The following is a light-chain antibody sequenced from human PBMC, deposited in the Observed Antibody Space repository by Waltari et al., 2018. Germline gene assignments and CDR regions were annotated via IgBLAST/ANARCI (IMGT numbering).Light chain of an antibody. CDR3: QQHDTLPAT. Sequence: EIALTQLPGPACLSPGDRVPPSCRASQSVGSSSLAWYQQKPGQAPTLVIYRASRRATGVPDRFSGSGSGTDFSLTISRLEPEDFAVYYCQQHDTLPATFGQGTKVEIK. CDR1: QSVGSSS. V-gene: IGKV3-20*01. J-gene: IGKJ1*01. CDR2: RAS.